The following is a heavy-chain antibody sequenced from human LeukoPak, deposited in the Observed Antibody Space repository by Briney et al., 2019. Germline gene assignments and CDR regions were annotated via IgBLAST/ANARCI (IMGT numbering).Heavy chain of an antibody. Sequence: QTGGSLRLSCAASGFTFDDYGMSWVRQAPGKGLEWVSGINWNGGSTGYADSVKGRFTISRDNAKNSLYLQMNGLRAEDTALYYCASAQGGVAGPDYWGQGTLVTVSS. V-gene: IGHV3-20*04. D-gene: IGHD6-19*01. CDR2: INWNGGST. J-gene: IGHJ4*02. CDR1: GFTFDDYG. CDR3: ASAQGGVAGPDY.